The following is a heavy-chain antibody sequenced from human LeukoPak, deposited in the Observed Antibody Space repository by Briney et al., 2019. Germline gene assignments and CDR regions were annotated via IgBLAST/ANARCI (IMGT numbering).Heavy chain of an antibody. CDR1: GYTFTGQY. CDR3: ARGRSKVRGVIINWFDP. J-gene: IGHJ5*02. Sequence: ASVKVSCKASGYTFTGQYMHWVRQAPGQGLEWMGWMNPNSGNTGYAQKFQGRVTITRNTSISTAYMELSSLRSEDTAVYYCARGRSKVRGVIINWFDPWGQGTLVTVSS. D-gene: IGHD3-10*01. V-gene: IGHV1-8*03. CDR2: MNPNSGNT.